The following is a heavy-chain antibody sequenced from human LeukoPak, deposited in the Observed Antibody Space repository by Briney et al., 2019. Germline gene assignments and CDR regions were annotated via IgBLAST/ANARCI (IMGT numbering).Heavy chain of an antibody. D-gene: IGHD3-22*01. Sequence: NPSETLSLTCTVSGGSISSYYWSWIRQPAGKGLEWIGRIYTSGSTNYNPSLKSRVTMSVDTSKNQFSLKLSSVTAADTAVYYCARDQYYYDSSGYRAFDYWGQGTLVTVSS. J-gene: IGHJ4*02. V-gene: IGHV4-4*07. CDR1: GGSISSYY. CDR3: ARDQYYYDSSGYRAFDY. CDR2: IYTSGST.